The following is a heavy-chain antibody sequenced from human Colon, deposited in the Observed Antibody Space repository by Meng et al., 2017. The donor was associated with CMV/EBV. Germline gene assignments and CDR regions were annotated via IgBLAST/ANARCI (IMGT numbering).Heavy chain of an antibody. Sequence: SETLSLTCNVSGYSISSGYFWGWIRQPPGKGLEWVAIAYHSGFTSYNPSLESRVTMSADTSKNHFSLKLTSVTAAGSAVYYCARVRVDYGGDAFDIWGQGTKVTVSS. V-gene: IGHV4-38-2*02. CDR3: ARVRVDYGGDAFDI. CDR1: GYSISSGYF. CDR2: AYHSGFT. D-gene: IGHD3-16*01. J-gene: IGHJ3*02.